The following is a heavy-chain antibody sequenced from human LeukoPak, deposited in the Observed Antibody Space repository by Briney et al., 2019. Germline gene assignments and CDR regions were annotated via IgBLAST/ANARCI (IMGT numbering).Heavy chain of an antibody. J-gene: IGHJ4*02. CDR1: GGSISSYY. D-gene: IGHD2-15*01. V-gene: IGHV4-59*01. CDR2: IYYSGST. Sequence: PSETLSLTCTVSGGSISSYYWSWIRQPPGKGLEWIGYIYYSGSTNYNPSLKSRVTISVDTSKNQFSLKLSSVTAADTAVYYCARLRIGGYCSGGSCYSGGGDLDYWGQGTLVTVSS. CDR3: ARLRIGGYCSGGSCYSGGGDLDY.